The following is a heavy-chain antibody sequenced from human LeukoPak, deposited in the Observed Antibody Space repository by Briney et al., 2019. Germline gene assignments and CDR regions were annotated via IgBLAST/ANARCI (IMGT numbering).Heavy chain of an antibody. CDR3: LGRGNGYDY. J-gene: IGHJ4*02. V-gene: IGHV3-53*01. D-gene: IGHD5-18*01. CDR2: IYGGGDT. CDR1: GFTVSNTY. Sequence: GGSLRLSCAASGFTVSNTYMSWVRQAPGKGLAWVSVIYGGGDTYYADSVKGRFTISRDNSKNTLYLQMNSLRAEDTAVYYCLGRGNGYDYWGQGTLVTVSS.